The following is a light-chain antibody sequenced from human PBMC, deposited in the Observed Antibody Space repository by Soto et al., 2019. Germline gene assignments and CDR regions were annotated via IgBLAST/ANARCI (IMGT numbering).Light chain of an antibody. V-gene: IGLV1-44*01. CDR1: SSNIGSHT. CDR3: AAWDDSLNGVI. Sequence: QSVLTQPPSASGTPGQRITISCSGSSSNIGSHTVNWHQQVPGTAPKLLIYSNNELPSGVPDRFSGSKSGTSASLAISGLQSGDEADYYCAAWDDSLNGVIFGGGTKVTVL. CDR2: SNN. J-gene: IGLJ2*01.